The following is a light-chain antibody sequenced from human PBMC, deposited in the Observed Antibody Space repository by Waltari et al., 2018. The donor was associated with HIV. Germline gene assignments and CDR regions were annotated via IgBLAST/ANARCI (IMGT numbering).Light chain of an antibody. J-gene: IGKJ4*01. CDR3: LQNHRYPLT. V-gene: IGKV1-6*01. Sequence: AIQMTQSPSSVSASVGDRVSITCRASQDIRNDLGWYQQKPGTAPKLLIFAASRLQSGVPSRFSGSGSGTDFTLTISSLQPEDFATYHCLQNHRYPLTFGGGTKLEIK. CDR1: QDIRND. CDR2: AAS.